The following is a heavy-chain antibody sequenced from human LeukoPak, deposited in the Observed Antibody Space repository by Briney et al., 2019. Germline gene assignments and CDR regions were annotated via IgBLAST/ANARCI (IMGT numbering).Heavy chain of an antibody. V-gene: IGHV1-18*01. Sequence: ASVKVSCKASGYSFVNYGISWIRQAPGLGLEWMGWIDPHNGDTNYAQEFPGRVTMTSDTSLGTAYMEMTTLSSDDTAVYYCTRGGQWLELDLWGQGTLVTVSS. D-gene: IGHD6-19*01. CDR2: IDPHNGDT. CDR3: TRGGQWLELDL. CDR1: GYSFVNYG. J-gene: IGHJ5*02.